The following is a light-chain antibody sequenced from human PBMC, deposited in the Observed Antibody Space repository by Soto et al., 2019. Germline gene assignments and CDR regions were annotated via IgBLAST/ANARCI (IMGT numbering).Light chain of an antibody. CDR2: SAS. V-gene: IGKV3-20*01. Sequence: ENVLTQSPGTLSLSPGERVTLSCRASQSVASSYLAWYQQKPGQAPRLLIYSASSRATGIPDRFSGSGSGTDFTLTISRLEPEDFAVYYCQQYGSSPWTFGKGTKVEIK. J-gene: IGKJ1*01. CDR1: QSVASSY. CDR3: QQYGSSPWT.